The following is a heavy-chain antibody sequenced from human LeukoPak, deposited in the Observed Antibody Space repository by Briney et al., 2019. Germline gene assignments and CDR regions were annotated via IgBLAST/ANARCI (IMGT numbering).Heavy chain of an antibody. Sequence: PGGSLRLSCAASGFTFSSYAMSWVRQAPGKGLEWVSAISGSGGSTYYADSVKGRFTISRDNSKNTLSLQMNSLRVEDTAVYYCAKDLSPAMIVVITPGYWGQGTLVTVSS. J-gene: IGHJ4*02. D-gene: IGHD3-22*01. CDR2: ISGSGGST. CDR1: GFTFSSYA. CDR3: AKDLSPAMIVVITPGY. V-gene: IGHV3-23*01.